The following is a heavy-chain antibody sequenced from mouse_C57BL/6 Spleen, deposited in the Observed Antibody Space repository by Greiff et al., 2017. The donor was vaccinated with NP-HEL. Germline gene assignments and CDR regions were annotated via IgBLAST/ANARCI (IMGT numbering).Heavy chain of an antibody. V-gene: IGHV1-59*01. J-gene: IGHJ4*01. CDR3: ARGGRGSLYAMDY. Sequence: QVQLQQPGAELVRPGTSVKLSCKASGYTFTSYWMHWVKQRPGQGLEWIGVIDPSDSYTNYNQKFKGKATLTVDTSSSTAYMQLSSLTSEDSAVYYCARGGRGSLYAMDYWGQGTSVTVSS. D-gene: IGHD1-1*01. CDR2: IDPSDSYT. CDR1: GYTFTSYW.